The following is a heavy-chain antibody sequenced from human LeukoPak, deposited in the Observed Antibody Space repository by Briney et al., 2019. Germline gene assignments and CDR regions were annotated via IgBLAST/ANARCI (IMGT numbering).Heavy chain of an antibody. CDR1: GGSISSSPYY. CDR3: ARRTFPLYFDY. J-gene: IGHJ4*02. Sequence: SETLSLTCTVSGGSISSSPYYWDWIRQPPGKGLEWIGGFSYSGSTYYNPSLKSRVTISVDTSKNQFSLRLSSVTAADTAMFYCARRTFPLYFDYWGQGTLVTVSS. CDR2: FSYSGST. D-gene: IGHD2-8*01. V-gene: IGHV4-39*01.